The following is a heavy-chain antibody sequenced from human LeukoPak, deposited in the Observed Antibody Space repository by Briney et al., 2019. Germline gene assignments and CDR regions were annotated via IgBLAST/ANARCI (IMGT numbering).Heavy chain of an antibody. CDR3: AGMWLHPDWNFDL. J-gene: IGHJ2*01. V-gene: IGHV4-59*01. Sequence: SETLSLTCTVSGGSFSSYQWSWIRQPPGKGLEWIGYFFYSGSTNYNPSLRSRVTISVDTSKKQLSLKLSSVTAADTAVYYCAGMWLHPDWNFDLWGRGTLVTVSP. D-gene: IGHD5-12*01. CDR2: FFYSGST. CDR1: GGSFSSYQ.